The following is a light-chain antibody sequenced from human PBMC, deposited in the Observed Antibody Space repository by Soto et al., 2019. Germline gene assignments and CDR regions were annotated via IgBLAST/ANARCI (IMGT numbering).Light chain of an antibody. Sequence: DIVLSQSPDSLSVSLVERATINCEYSQSVLYKSNNQNCLAWYQQKPGQPPKLLIYWASTRESGVPDRFSGSGSETDFTLTITGLQAEDVAVYFCQQYCVTPCTFGQVTKADIK. CDR2: WAS. J-gene: IGKJ1*01. V-gene: IGKV4-1*01. CDR3: QQYCVTPCT. CDR1: QSVLYKSNNQNC.